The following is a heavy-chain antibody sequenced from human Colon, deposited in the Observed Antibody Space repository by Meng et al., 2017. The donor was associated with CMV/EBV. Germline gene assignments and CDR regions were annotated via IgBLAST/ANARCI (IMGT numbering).Heavy chain of an antibody. J-gene: IGHJ1*01. Sequence: GGSLGLSCVAAGFSFSDYAMSWVRQAPGRGLEWVAAISGTGASSYYTDSVKGRFTISRDNPKNTLSLQMNSLRVEDTAVYYCARSIHDTSGYYRAEYFEHWGQGTLVTVSS. CDR2: ISGTGASS. V-gene: IGHV3-23*01. CDR3: ARSIHDTSGYYRAEYFEH. D-gene: IGHD3-22*01. CDR1: GFSFSDYA.